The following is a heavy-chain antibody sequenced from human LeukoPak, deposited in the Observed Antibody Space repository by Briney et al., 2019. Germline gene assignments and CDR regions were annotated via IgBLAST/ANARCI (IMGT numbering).Heavy chain of an antibody. Sequence: GGSLRLSCAASGFSFSSYAMSWVRQAPGKGLEWVSAISGSGGSTYYADSVKGRFTISRDNSKNTLYLQMNSLRAEDTAVYYCAKDVSSSDAFDIWGQGTMVTVSS. J-gene: IGHJ3*02. V-gene: IGHV3-23*01. CDR3: AKDVSSSDAFDI. CDR1: GFSFSSYA. CDR2: ISGSGGST. D-gene: IGHD6-6*01.